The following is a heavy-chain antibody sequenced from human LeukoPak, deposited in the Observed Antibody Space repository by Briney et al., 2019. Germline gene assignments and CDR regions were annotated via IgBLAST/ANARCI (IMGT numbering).Heavy chain of an antibody. Sequence: SVKVSSKASGDTFDTYAISWVRQAPGQGLEWVGGIIPTFGLVNYAEDLQGRATITADKSTSTFFMEMTSLRSDDTAMYYCVSSPPVGQLPIISYFDPWGQGTLVTVSS. CDR2: IIPTFGLV. CDR1: GDTFDTYA. CDR3: VSSPPVGQLPIISYFDP. D-gene: IGHD2-2*01. V-gene: IGHV1-69*10. J-gene: IGHJ5*02.